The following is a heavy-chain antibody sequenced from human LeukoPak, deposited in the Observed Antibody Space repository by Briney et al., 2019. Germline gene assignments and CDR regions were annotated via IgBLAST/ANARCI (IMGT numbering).Heavy chain of an antibody. CDR2: ISAY. Sequence: ASVTVSCKASGYTFTSYAVAWVRQAPGQGLEWMGWISAYAQKFQCRVTMTTDTSTNTGYMELRSLRSDDTAVYFCARDQLRYYGSDTYYSDMDFWGQGTTVTVSS. CDR3: ARDQLRYYGSDTYYSDMDF. CDR1: GYTFTSYA. J-gene: IGHJ6*02. V-gene: IGHV1-18*01. D-gene: IGHD3-10*01.